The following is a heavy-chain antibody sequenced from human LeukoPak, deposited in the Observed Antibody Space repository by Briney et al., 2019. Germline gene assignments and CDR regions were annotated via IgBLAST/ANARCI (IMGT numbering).Heavy chain of an antibody. J-gene: IGHJ4*02. CDR1: GFTFSSYS. CDR3: AKGKYSSGGVPDY. Sequence: HPGGSLRLSCAASGFTFSSYSMNWVRQAPGKGLEWVSSISGGGESTYYADSVKGRFTVSRDDSKNTLYLQINSLRGEDTAVYYCAKGKYSSGGVPDYWGQGTLVTVSS. V-gene: IGHV3-23*01. CDR2: ISGGGEST. D-gene: IGHD6-19*01.